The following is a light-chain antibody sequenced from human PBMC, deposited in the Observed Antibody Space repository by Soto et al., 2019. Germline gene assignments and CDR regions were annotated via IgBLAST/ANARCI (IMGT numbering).Light chain of an antibody. CDR2: SCD. CDR3: VAWDDRLNGWV. CDR1: NSNIGSKT. Sequence: QSVXIQPPSASGTPGQRVTISCXGRNSNIGSKTVSWYHQVPGTAPKVVIYSCDQRPSGVPDRLSASKSGTSASLAISGLQSADEGDYYCVAWDDRLNGWVFGGGTKLTVL. V-gene: IGLV1-44*01. J-gene: IGLJ3*02.